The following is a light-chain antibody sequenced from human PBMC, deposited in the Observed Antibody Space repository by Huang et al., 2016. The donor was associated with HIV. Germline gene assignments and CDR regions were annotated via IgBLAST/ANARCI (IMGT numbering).Light chain of an antibody. CDR2: GAS. CDR3: HQYGDSRGT. J-gene: IGKJ1*01. Sequence: EIVLTQSPGTLSLSPGERATLSCRARQSVNNNFLAWYQQKPGQAPRLLIYGASSRANGVPDRFSGSGSGTDFTLTISRLEPEDFAVYYCHQYGDSRGTFGQGTKVEIK. CDR1: QSVNNNF. V-gene: IGKV3-20*01.